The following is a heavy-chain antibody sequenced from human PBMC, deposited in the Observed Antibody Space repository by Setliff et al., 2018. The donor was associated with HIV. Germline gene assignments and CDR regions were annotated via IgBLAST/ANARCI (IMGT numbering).Heavy chain of an antibody. V-gene: IGHV4-38-2*01. Sequence: KTSETLSLTCAVSGYSISSGYYWGWIRQPPGEGLEWIGSVSPGGTTYYNPSLKSRVTISVDTSQNQVSLKLTSVTAADTAVYYCARVNDSTGYYFDFWGQGTLVTVSS. D-gene: IGHD3-22*01. CDR3: ARVNDSTGYYFDF. CDR1: GYSISSGYY. CDR2: VSPGGTT. J-gene: IGHJ4*02.